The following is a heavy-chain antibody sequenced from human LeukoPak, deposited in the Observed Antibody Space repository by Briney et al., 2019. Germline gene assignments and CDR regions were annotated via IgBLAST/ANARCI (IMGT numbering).Heavy chain of an antibody. CDR1: GFTVSSNF. D-gene: IGHD3-9*01. CDR3: ALGLVTDY. Sequence: GGSLRLSCAASGFTVSSNFMSWVREAPGKGLEWVSVIYSGGSTYYADSVKGRFAISRDNSKNTLYLQMNSLRVEDTAVYYCALGLVTDYWGQGTLVTVSS. CDR2: IYSGGST. J-gene: IGHJ4*02. V-gene: IGHV3-66*01.